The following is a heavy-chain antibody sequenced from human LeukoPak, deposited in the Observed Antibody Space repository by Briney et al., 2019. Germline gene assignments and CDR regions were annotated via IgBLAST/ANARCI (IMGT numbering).Heavy chain of an antibody. D-gene: IGHD5-12*01. J-gene: IGHJ6*03. V-gene: IGHV5-51*01. CDR3: ARHGSGYSGYASSYYYYYYMDV. CDR1: GYSFTSYW. CDR2: IYPGDSDT. Sequence: GESLKISCKGSGYSFTSYWIGWVGQMPGKGLGWMGIIYPGDSDTRYSPSFQGQVTVSADKSISTAYLQWSSLKASDTAMYYCARHGSGYSGYASSYYYYYYMDVWGKGTTVTVSS.